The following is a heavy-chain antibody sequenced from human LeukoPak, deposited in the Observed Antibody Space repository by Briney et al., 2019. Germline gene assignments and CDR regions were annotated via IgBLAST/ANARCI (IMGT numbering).Heavy chain of an antibody. V-gene: IGHV1-18*01. D-gene: IGHD1-14*01. Sequence: ASVRVSCKASGYTFTSDGISWVRQAPGQGLEWMGWISGYGGNTNYAQKFQGRVTMTTDTSTSTAYMELRSLRSEDTAVYYCAKDRNQVPQFYYYYMDVWGKGTTVTVSS. CDR1: GYTFTSDG. CDR2: ISGYGGNT. CDR3: AKDRNQVPQFYYYYMDV. J-gene: IGHJ6*03.